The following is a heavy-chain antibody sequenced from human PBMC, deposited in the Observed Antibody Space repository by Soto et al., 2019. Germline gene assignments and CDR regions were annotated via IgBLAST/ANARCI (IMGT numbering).Heavy chain of an antibody. V-gene: IGHV1-18*01. CDR3: ARDSPPKIWSGFPYNWFDP. Sequence: QVQLVQSGAEVKKPGASVKVSCKASGYTSTSYGISWVRQAPGQGLEWMGWISAYNGNTNYAQKLQGRVTMTTDTSTSTAYMELRSLRSDDTAVYYCARDSPPKIWSGFPYNWFDPWGQGTLVTVSS. CDR2: ISAYNGNT. J-gene: IGHJ5*02. D-gene: IGHD3-3*01. CDR1: GYTSTSYG.